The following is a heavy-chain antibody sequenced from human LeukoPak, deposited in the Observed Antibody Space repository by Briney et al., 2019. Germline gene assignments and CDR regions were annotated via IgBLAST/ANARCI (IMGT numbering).Heavy chain of an antibody. CDR3: ATGDGYNSFDY. Sequence: PSETLSLTCTVSGGSFSSYYWSWIRQPAGKGLEWIGRIYTSGSTNYNSSPKSRVTMSVDTSKNQVSLKLSSVTAADTAVYYCATGDGYNSFDYWGLGTLVTVSS. J-gene: IGHJ4*02. V-gene: IGHV4-4*07. D-gene: IGHD5-24*01. CDR1: GGSFSSYY. CDR2: IYTSGST.